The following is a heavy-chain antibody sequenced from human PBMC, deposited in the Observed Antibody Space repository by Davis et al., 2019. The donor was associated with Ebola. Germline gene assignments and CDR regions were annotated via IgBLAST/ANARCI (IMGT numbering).Heavy chain of an antibody. CDR2: IYYSGST. D-gene: IGHD2-2*01. J-gene: IGHJ4*02. Sequence: SETLSLTYTVSGGSISSYYWSWIRQPPGKGLEWIGYIYYSGSTNYNPSLKSRVTISVDTSKNQFSLKLSSVTAADTAVYYCARVRCSSTSCPFDYWGQGTLVTVSS. CDR1: GGSISSYY. V-gene: IGHV4-59*01. CDR3: ARVRCSSTSCPFDY.